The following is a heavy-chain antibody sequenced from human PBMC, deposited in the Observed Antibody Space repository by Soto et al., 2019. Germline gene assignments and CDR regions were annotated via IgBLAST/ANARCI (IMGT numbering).Heavy chain of an antibody. CDR3: ARHLTYCSAGSCYSDFPYYGMDV. CDR1: GGSISSSSYY. Sequence: QLQLQESGPGLVEPSETLSLTCTVSGGSISSSSYYWGWIRQPPGKGLEWIGSIFFSGSTYYNPSLRSRVPISVDTSKNQFSLKLSSVTAADTAVYYCARHLTYCSAGSCYSDFPYYGMDVWGQGTTVTVSS. D-gene: IGHD2-15*01. J-gene: IGHJ6*02. V-gene: IGHV4-39*01. CDR2: IFFSGST.